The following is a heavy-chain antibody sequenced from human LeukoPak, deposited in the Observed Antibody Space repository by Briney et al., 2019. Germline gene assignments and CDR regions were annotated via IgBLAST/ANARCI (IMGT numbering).Heavy chain of an antibody. D-gene: IGHD3-10*02. V-gene: IGHV3-7*03. CDR1: GYAFSPYW. CDR3: TRENYVPDS. Sequence: GGSLRLSCVASGYAFSPYWMSWVRQTPGKGLEWVASISNGGSATYYVDSVRGRFTISRDDAKNSLFLQMNGLRADDTAVYYCTRENYVPDSWGQGTLVTVSS. CDR2: ISNGGSAT. J-gene: IGHJ4*02.